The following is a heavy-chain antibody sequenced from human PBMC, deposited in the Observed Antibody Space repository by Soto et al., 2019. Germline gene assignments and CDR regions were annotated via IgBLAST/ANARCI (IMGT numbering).Heavy chain of an antibody. CDR2: IDWNRATI. J-gene: IGHJ4*02. CDR3: VKDVGSRHYDFTNFDS. V-gene: IGHV3-9*01. CDR1: GFIFDDYA. Sequence: SLRLSCIAPGFIFDDYAIHWVRQVPGKGLEWVSGIDWNRATIGYADSVKGRFTLSRDNARNSVLLQMNSLRPEDTALYYCVKDVGSRHYDFTNFDSWGQGTLVTVSS. D-gene: IGHD3-3*01.